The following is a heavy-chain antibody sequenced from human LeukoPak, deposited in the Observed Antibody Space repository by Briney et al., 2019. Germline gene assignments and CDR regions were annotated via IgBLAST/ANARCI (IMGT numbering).Heavy chain of an antibody. J-gene: IGHJ6*03. D-gene: IGHD3-3*01. CDR2: ISYDGSNK. CDR1: GFTFSSYG. CDR3: ARGPHYDFWSGYSYYYYMDV. V-gene: IGHV3-30*03. Sequence: GGSLRLSCAASGFTFSSYGMHWVRQAPGKGLEWVAVISYDGSNKYYADSVKGRFTISRDNSKNTLYLQMNSLRAEDTAVYYCARGPHYDFWSGYSYYYYMDVWGKGTTVTVSS.